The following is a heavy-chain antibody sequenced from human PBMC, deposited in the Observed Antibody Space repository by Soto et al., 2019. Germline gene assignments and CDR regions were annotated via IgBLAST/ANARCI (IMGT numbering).Heavy chain of an antibody. Sequence: SETLSLTCTVSGGSISSYYWSWIRQPPGKGLEWIGYIYYSGSTNYNPSLKSRVTISVDTSKNQFSLKLSSVTAADTAVYYCARGGVYVYPGDFAPWGQGTLVTVSS. CDR3: ARGGVYVYPGDFAP. V-gene: IGHV4-59*01. CDR2: IYYSGST. D-gene: IGHD5-12*01. J-gene: IGHJ5*02. CDR1: GGSISSYY.